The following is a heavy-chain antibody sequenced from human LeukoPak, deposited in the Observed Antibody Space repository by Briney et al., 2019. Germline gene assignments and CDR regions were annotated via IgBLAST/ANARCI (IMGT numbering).Heavy chain of an antibody. V-gene: IGHV5-51*01. CDR2: IFPDDSDT. Sequence: PGESLKISCRFSGFDFTRDWIGWVRLMPGKGLEWMGIIFPDDSDTRYSPSFQGQVTLSADKSISTACLQWSSLKASDTAIYYCARRDPTTVTAFDYWGQGTLVTVSS. D-gene: IGHD4-17*01. CDR3: ARRDPTTVTAFDY. J-gene: IGHJ4*02. CDR1: GFDFTRDW.